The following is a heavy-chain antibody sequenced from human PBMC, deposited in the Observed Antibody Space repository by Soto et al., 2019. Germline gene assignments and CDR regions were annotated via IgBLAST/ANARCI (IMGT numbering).Heavy chain of an antibody. V-gene: IGHV3-30*18. D-gene: IGHD4-4*01. J-gene: IGHJ6*02. CDR3: AKSRDGYSFYYYYGMDV. Sequence: GGALRLSRAPPGSPFSYYGIYLVRQAPGKGREWVPPIFHDGSKYDSGESVKGPLTISRENSKSTLYLQLDSLRGDATDVYYCAKSRDGYSFYYYYGMDVGGQGTTVTVSS. CDR2: IFHDGSKY. CDR1: GSPFSYYG.